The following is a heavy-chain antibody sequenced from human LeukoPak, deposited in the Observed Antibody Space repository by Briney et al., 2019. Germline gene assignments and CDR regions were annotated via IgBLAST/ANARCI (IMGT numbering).Heavy chain of an antibody. V-gene: IGHV1-2*02. J-gene: IGHJ4*02. CDR1: GYTFTGYY. D-gene: IGHD6-19*01. CDR2: INPNSGGT. Sequence: ASVKVSCKASGYTFTGYYMHWVRQAPGQGLEWMGWINPNSGGTNYAQKFQGRVTMTRDTAISTAYMDLTSLRSDDTAVYYCARDSGSSGWDPTGFLDYWGRGTLVTVSS. CDR3: ARDSGSSGWDPTGFLDY.